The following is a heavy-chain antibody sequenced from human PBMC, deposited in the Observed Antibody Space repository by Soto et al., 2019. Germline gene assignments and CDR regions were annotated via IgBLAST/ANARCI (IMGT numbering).Heavy chain of an antibody. Sequence: SETLSLTCVVSGGSMSGRNWWSWVRQAPGKGLEWIGEVFHSGDTTYSPSLRSRVTISVDKSKNQFSLHLNSVTAADTAVYYCTRLIYGSRLNYFYFDLWGQGALVTVSS. J-gene: IGHJ4*02. CDR3: TRLIYGSRLNYFYFDL. V-gene: IGHV4-4*02. CDR2: VFHSGDT. D-gene: IGHD6-19*01. CDR1: GGSMSGRNW.